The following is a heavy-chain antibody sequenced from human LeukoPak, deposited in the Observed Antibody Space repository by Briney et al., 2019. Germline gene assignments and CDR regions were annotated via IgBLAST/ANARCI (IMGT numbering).Heavy chain of an antibody. Sequence: SGGSLRLSCAASGFTFSNYWIHWVRQAPGKGLEWVSYISSSSSTIYYADSVKGRFTISRDNAKNSLYLQMNSLRAEDTAVYYCAELGITMIGGVWGKGTTVTISS. D-gene: IGHD3-10*02. V-gene: IGHV3-48*04. CDR2: ISSSSSTI. CDR3: AELGITMIGGV. CDR1: GFTFSNYW. J-gene: IGHJ6*04.